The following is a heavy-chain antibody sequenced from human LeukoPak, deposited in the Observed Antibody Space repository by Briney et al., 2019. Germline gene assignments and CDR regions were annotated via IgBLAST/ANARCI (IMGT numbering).Heavy chain of an antibody. V-gene: IGHV4-59*01. CDR1: GGSISSYY. Sequence: SETLSLTCTVSGGSISSYYWSWIRQPPGKGLEWIGYIYYSGSTNYNPSLKSRVTISVDTSKNQFSLKLSSVTAADTAVYYCARDYALLDPYYYYGMDVWGQGTTVTVSS. D-gene: IGHD3/OR15-3a*01. J-gene: IGHJ6*02. CDR2: IYYSGST. CDR3: ARDYALLDPYYYYGMDV.